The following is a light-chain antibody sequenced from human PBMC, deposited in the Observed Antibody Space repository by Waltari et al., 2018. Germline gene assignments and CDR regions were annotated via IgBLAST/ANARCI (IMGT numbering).Light chain of an antibody. Sequence: QSALTQTASVSGSPGQAITIPCSGTSSDIGKYNLVPWYQQHPGKAPTLIIYDVNKRPSGVSNRFSGSKSGNTAFLTISGLQTADEADYYCCSYVGSAISVFGGGTKLTVL. CDR1: SSDIGKYNL. CDR3: CSYVGSAISV. CDR2: DVN. J-gene: IGLJ3*02. V-gene: IGLV2-23*02.